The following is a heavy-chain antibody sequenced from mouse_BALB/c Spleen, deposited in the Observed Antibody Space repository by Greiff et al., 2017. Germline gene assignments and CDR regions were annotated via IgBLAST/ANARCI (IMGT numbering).Heavy chain of an antibody. CDR2: ISSGGSYT. Sequence: EVQLVESGGDLVKPGGSLKLSCAASGFTFSSYGLSWVRQTPDKRLEWVATISSGGSYTYYPDSVKGRFTISRDNAKNTLYLQMSSLKSEDTAMYYCARRREGAMDYWGQGTSGTVSS. CDR1: GFTFSSYG. J-gene: IGHJ4*01. CDR3: ARRREGAMDY. V-gene: IGHV5-6*01.